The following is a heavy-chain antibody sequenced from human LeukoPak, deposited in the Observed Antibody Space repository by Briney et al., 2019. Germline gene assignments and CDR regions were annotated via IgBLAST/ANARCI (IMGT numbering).Heavy chain of an antibody. CDR2: INPNSGGT. CDR3: ARDEWFGESYYYYGMDV. D-gene: IGHD3-10*01. V-gene: IGHV1-2*02. CDR1: GYTFTGYY. Sequence: ASVKVSCKAAGYTFTGYYMHWVRQAHGQGFEWMGWINPNSGGTNYAQKFQGRVTMTRDTSISTAYMELSRLRSDDTAVYYCARDEWFGESYYYYGMDVWGQGTTVTVSS. J-gene: IGHJ6*02.